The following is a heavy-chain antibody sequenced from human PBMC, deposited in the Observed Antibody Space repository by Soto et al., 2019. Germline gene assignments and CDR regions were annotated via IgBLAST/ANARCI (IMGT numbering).Heavy chain of an antibody. CDR3: AKDTYYYDTTGYYTFDS. CDR1: GFIFSSCG. D-gene: IGHD3-22*01. V-gene: IGHV3-30*18. CDR2: ISYDGSNK. Sequence: VQLVESGGDVVQPGRSLRLSCAASGFIFSSCGMHWVRQAPGKGLEWVAGISYDGSNKYYADSVKGRFTISRDNSKNTLFLQMNSLRAEDTAVYYCAKDTYYYDTTGYYTFDSWGQGTLVTVSS. J-gene: IGHJ4*02.